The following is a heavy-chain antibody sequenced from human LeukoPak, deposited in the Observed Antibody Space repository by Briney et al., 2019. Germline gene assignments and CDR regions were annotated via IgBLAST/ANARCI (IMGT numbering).Heavy chain of an antibody. Sequence: SETLSLTCTVSGGSISSSSYYWGWIRQPPGKGLEWFGSIYYSGSTYYNPSLKSRVTISVDTSKNQFSLKLSSVTAADTAVYYCARQISGGKFDYWGQGTLVTVSS. D-gene: IGHD3-16*01. V-gene: IGHV4-39*01. CDR2: IYYSGST. CDR1: GGSISSSSYY. J-gene: IGHJ4*02. CDR3: ARQISGGKFDY.